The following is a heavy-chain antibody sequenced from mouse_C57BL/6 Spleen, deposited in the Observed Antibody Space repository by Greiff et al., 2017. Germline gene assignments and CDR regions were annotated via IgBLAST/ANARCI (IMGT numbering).Heavy chain of an antibody. J-gene: IGHJ3*01. CDR2: IDPSDSYT. D-gene: IGHD3-3*01. Sequence: QVQLQQPGAELVRPGTSVKLSCKASGYTFTSYWMHWVKQRPGQGLEWIGVIDPSDSYTNYNQKFKGKATLTVDTSSSTAYMQLNSLTSEDSAVYYCARGDPFAYWGQGTLVTVSA. CDR3: ARGDPFAY. V-gene: IGHV1-59*01. CDR1: GYTFTSYW.